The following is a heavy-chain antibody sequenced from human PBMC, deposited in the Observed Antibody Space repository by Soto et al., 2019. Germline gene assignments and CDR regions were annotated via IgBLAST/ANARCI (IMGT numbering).Heavy chain of an antibody. V-gene: IGHV1-18*01. J-gene: IGHJ3*02. Sequence: QVQLVQSGAEVKKPGASVKVSCKASGYTFTSYGISWVRQAPGQGLEWMGWISAYNGNTNYAQKLQGRGTMTTDTPTSTAYMELRSLRSDDTAVYYCARFQWELLRSHAFDIWGQGTMVTVSS. CDR2: ISAYNGNT. D-gene: IGHD1-26*01. CDR1: GYTFTSYG. CDR3: ARFQWELLRSHAFDI.